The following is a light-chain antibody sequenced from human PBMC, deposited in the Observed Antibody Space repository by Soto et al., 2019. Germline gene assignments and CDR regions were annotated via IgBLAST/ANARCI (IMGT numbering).Light chain of an antibody. CDR2: AAS. Sequence: EIQLTQSPSFLSASVGDRVTVTCRARQGINNYLAWYQQKPGKAPKLLIYAASTLQSGVPSRFSGSGSGTEFTLTISSLQPEDFATYYCQHLINYPITFGQGTRLEIK. CDR3: QHLINYPIT. V-gene: IGKV1-9*01. CDR1: QGINNY. J-gene: IGKJ5*01.